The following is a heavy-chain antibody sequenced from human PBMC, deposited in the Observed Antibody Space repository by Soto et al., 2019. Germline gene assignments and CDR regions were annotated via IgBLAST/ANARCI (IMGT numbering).Heavy chain of an antibody. CDR3: ARHGLGFGESPFDY. CDR2: IYYSGST. CDR1: GGSISSSSYY. J-gene: IGHJ4*02. D-gene: IGHD3-10*01. Sequence: PSETLSLTCTVSGGSISSSSYYWGWIRQPPGKGLEWIGSIYYSGSTYYNPSLKSRVTISVDTSKNQFSLKLSSVTAADAAVYYCARHGLGFGESPFDYWGQGTLVTVSS. V-gene: IGHV4-39*01.